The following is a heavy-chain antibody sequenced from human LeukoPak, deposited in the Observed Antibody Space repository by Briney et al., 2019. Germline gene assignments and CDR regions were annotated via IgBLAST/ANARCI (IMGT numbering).Heavy chain of an antibody. CDR1: GFTFDDYG. J-gene: IGHJ3*02. Sequence: GGSLRLSCAASGFTFDDYGMSWVRQAPGKGLEWVSVINWDGGSTGYGDSVKGRFTISRDNAKNSLYLQMNSLRAEDTALYYCARSMTVVDDAFDIWGQGTMVTVSS. CDR3: ARSMTVVDDAFDI. D-gene: IGHD4/OR15-4a*01. V-gene: IGHV3-20*04. CDR2: INWDGGST.